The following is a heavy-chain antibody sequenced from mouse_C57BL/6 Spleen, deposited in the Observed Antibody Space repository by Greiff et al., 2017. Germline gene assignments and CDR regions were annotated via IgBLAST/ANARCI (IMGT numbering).Heavy chain of an antibody. CDR1: GFTFSSYT. V-gene: IGHV5-9*01. Sequence: EVQRVESGGSLVKPGGSLKLSCAASGFTFSSYTMSWVRQTPEKRLEWVATISGGGGNTYYPDSVKGRFTISRDNAKNTLYLQMSSLRSEDTALYYCARRDYYGSSYWYFDVWGTGTTVTVSS. J-gene: IGHJ1*03. CDR3: ARRDYYGSSYWYFDV. CDR2: ISGGGGNT. D-gene: IGHD1-1*01.